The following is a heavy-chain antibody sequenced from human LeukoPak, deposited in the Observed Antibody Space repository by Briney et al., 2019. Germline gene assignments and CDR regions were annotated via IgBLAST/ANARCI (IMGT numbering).Heavy chain of an antibody. D-gene: IGHD3-22*01. J-gene: IGHJ3*02. CDR2: IKQDGSEK. CDR3: ARRGYYYESSGPQVAIDI. CDR1: GFTFSSYW. Sequence: PGGSLRLSCAASGFTFSSYWMSWVRQAPGKGLEWVANIKQDGSEKYYVDSVKGRFTISRDNAKNSLYLQMNSLRAEDTAVYYCARRGYYYESSGPQVAIDIWGQGTMVTVSS. V-gene: IGHV3-7*01.